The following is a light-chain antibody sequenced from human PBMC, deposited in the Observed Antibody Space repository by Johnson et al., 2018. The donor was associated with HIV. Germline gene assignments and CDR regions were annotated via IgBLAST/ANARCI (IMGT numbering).Light chain of an antibody. CDR3: GTWDRSLSAVYV. V-gene: IGLV1-51*01. CDR1: SSNIGNNY. CDR2: ENN. Sequence: HSVLTQPPSVSAAPGQKVTISCSGSSSNIGNNYVSWYQQFPGTAPKLLIYENNKRPSGIPDRFSGSKSGTSATLGITGLQTGDEAAYYCGTWDRSLSAVYVFGTGTEVTVL. J-gene: IGLJ1*01.